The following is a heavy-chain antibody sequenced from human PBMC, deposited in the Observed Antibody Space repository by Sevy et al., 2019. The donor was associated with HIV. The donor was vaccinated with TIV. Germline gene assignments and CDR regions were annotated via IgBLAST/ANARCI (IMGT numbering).Heavy chain of an antibody. J-gene: IGHJ6*02. CDR2: INPSGGST. CDR1: GYTFTSYY. Sequence: ASVKVSCKASGYTFTSYYMHWVRQAPGQGLEWMGIINPSGGSTSYAQKFQGRVTMTRDTSTSTVYMELSSLRSEDTAVDYCARMVWGVYYYYGMDVWGQGTTVTVSS. D-gene: IGHD3-10*01. CDR3: ARMVWGVYYYYGMDV. V-gene: IGHV1-46*03.